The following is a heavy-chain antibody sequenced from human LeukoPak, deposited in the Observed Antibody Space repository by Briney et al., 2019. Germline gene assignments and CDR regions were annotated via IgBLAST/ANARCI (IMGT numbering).Heavy chain of an antibody. J-gene: IGHJ6*03. D-gene: IGHD3-10*01. CDR2: IYSGTI. Sequence: GGSLRLSCTVSGFTVSSNSMSWVRQAPGKGLEWVSFIYSGTIHYSDSVKGRFTISRDNSKNTLYLQMNSLRAEDTAVYYCAKGGAVSSKSITMIRGTRRYYYMDVWGKGTTVTISS. CDR1: GFTVSSNS. CDR3: AKGGAVSSKSITMIRGTRRYYYMDV. V-gene: IGHV3-53*01.